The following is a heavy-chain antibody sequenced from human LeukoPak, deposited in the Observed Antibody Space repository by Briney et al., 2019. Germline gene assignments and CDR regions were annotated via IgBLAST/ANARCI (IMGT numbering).Heavy chain of an antibody. CDR2: IATDGSFA. J-gene: IGHJ4*02. V-gene: IGHV3-30*18. D-gene: IGHD3-10*01. CDR3: AKDRLLWFGELTPGFDY. CDR1: GFTFSSYG. Sequence: GTSLRLSCAASGFTFSSYGMHWVRQAPGKGLEWLAGIATDGSFAYYADSVKGRFTLSRDNSKNTLYLQMDSLRTEDTAVYYCAKDRLLWFGELTPGFDYWGQGTLVTVSS.